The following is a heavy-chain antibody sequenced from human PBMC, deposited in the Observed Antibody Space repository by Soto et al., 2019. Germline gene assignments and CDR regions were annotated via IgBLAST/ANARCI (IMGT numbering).Heavy chain of an antibody. J-gene: IGHJ6*02. CDR3: ARGILWFGDEDYYYYGMDV. D-gene: IGHD3-10*01. Sequence: ASVKVSCKASGGTFSGYAISWVRQAPGQGLEWMGGIIPIFGTANYAQKFQGRVTITADKSTSTAYMELSSLRSEDTAVYYCARGILWFGDEDYYYYGMDVWGQGTTVTV. CDR1: GGTFSGYA. V-gene: IGHV1-69*06. CDR2: IIPIFGTA.